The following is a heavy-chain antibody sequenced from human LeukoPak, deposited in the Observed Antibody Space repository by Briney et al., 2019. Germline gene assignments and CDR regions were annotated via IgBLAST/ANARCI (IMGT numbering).Heavy chain of an antibody. Sequence: PSETLSLTCTVSGGSISSYYWSWIRQPPGKGLEWIGYIYYSGSTNYNPSLKSRVTISVDTSKNQFSLKLSSVTAADTAVYYCAREGFGTYYYGMDVWGQGTTVTVCS. CDR3: AREGFGTYYYGMDV. CDR2: IYYSGST. D-gene: IGHD3-10*01. V-gene: IGHV4-59*01. CDR1: GGSISSYY. J-gene: IGHJ6*02.